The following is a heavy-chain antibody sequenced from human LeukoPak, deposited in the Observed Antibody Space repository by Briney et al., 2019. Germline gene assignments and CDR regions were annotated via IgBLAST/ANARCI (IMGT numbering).Heavy chain of an antibody. J-gene: IGHJ6*02. D-gene: IGHD1-1*01. V-gene: IGHV3-30*18. CDR1: GFTFSSYG. Sequence: PGRSLRPSCAASGFTFSSYGMNWVRQAPGRGLEWVAVISYDGSNKYYADFVKGRFTISRDNSKNTLYLQMNSLRAEDTAVYYCAKARQKAGTTDYYYYYGMDVWGQGTTVTVSS. CDR3: AKARQKAGTTDYYYYYGMDV. CDR2: ISYDGSNK.